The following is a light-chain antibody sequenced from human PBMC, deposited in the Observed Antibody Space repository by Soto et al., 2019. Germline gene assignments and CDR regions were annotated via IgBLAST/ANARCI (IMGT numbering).Light chain of an antibody. CDR1: GSNIGTNY. J-gene: IGLJ3*02. CDR2: RST. CDR3: AAWDDSLSGWL. Sequence: QSVLTQPPSASETPGQRVTISCSGSGSNIGTNYVYWYQQLPGTAPKLLIYRSTQRPSGVPDRFSGSKSGTSASLAISGLRSEDEADYYCAAWDDSLSGWLFGGGTKLTVL. V-gene: IGLV1-47*01.